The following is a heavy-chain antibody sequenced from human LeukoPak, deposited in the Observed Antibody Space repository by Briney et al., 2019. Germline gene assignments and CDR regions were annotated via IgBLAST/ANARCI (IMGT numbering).Heavy chain of an antibody. V-gene: IGHV4-34*01. CDR1: GGSFSGYY. Sequence: SETLSLTCAVYGGSFSGYYWSWIRRPPGKGLEWIGEINHSGRTNYNPSLKSRVTISVDTSKNQFSLKLSSVTAADTAVYYCARQNYGAAPLRYWGQGTLVTVSS. D-gene: IGHD4/OR15-4a*01. CDR3: ARQNYGAAPLRY. J-gene: IGHJ4*02. CDR2: INHSGRT.